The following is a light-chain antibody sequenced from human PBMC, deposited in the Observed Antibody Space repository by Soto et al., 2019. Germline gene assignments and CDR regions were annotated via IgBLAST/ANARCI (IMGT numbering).Light chain of an antibody. Sequence: DIQMTQSPSTLSASVGDRVTITCRASQSISSWLAWYQQKPGKAPKLLIYDASSLESGVPSRFSGSGSGTEFTLTISSLQPDDFATYYCQQYNSYPWTFRQGPKVEI. J-gene: IGKJ1*01. CDR1: QSISSW. V-gene: IGKV1-5*01. CDR3: QQYNSYPWT. CDR2: DAS.